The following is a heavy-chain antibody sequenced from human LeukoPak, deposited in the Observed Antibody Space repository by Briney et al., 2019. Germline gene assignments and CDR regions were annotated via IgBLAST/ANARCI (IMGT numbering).Heavy chain of an antibody. V-gene: IGHV1-3*01. CDR3: ARVVYSSGIFDY. CDR2: INAGNGNT. D-gene: IGHD6-19*01. Sequence: ASVKVSCNASGYTFTSYALHWVRQAPGQRLEWMGWINAGNGNTKYSQKFQGRVTITRDTSASTAYMELSSLRSEDTAVYYCARVVYSSGIFDYWGQGTLVTVSS. J-gene: IGHJ4*02. CDR1: GYTFTSYA.